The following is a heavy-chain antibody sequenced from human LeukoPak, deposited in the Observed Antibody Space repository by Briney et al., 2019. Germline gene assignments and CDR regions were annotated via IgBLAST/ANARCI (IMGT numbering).Heavy chain of an antibody. V-gene: IGHV3-21*01. CDR2: ISSSSSYI. D-gene: IGHD1-1*01. CDR3: SRGLQTGLDRWFDP. CDR1: GFTFSSYS. Sequence: PGGSLRLSCEASGFTFSSYSMNWVRQAPGKGLEWVSSISSSSSYIYYADSVKGRFTISRDNAKNSLYLQMNSLRAEDTAVYYCSRGLQTGLDRWFDPWGQGTLVTVSS. J-gene: IGHJ5*02.